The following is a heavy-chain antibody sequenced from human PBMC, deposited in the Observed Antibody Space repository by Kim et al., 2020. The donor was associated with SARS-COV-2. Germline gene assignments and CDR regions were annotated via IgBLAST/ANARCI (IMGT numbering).Heavy chain of an antibody. J-gene: IGHJ1*01. CDR3: ANGPIRWSLPEYFQH. D-gene: IGHD4-17*01. Sequence: GGSLRLSCAASGFTFSSYAMSWVRQAPGKGLEWVSAISGSGGSTYYADSVKGRFTISRDNSKNTLYLQMNSLRAEDTAVYYCANGPIRWSLPEYFQHWGQGTLVTVSS. V-gene: IGHV3-23*01. CDR2: ISGSGGST. CDR1: GFTFSSYA.